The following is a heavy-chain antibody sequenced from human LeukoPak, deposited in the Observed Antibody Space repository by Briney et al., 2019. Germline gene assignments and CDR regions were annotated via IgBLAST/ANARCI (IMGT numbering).Heavy chain of an antibody. Sequence: GASVKVSCKASGYTFTSYGISWVRQAPGQGLEWMGWISAYNGNTNYAQKLQGRVTMTTDTSTSTAYMELRSLRSDDTAVYYCARDDCGDTCYPGGYWGQGTLVTVSS. CDR3: ARDDCGDTCYPGGY. V-gene: IGHV1-18*01. CDR1: GYTFTSYG. D-gene: IGHD2-21*01. CDR2: ISAYNGNT. J-gene: IGHJ4*02.